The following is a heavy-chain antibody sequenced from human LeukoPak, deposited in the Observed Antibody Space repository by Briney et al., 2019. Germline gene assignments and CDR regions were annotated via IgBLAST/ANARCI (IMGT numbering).Heavy chain of an antibody. J-gene: IGHJ4*02. Sequence: GGSLRLSCAASGFTFSDYYMSWIRQAPGKGVEWVSYISSSGSTIYYADSVKGRFTISRDNAKNSLYLQMNSLRAEDTAVYYCASLDYDFWSVYYRVFDYWGQGTLVTVSS. CDR3: ASLDYDFWSVYYRVFDY. D-gene: IGHD3-3*01. CDR2: ISSSGSTI. V-gene: IGHV3-11*01. CDR1: GFTFSDYY.